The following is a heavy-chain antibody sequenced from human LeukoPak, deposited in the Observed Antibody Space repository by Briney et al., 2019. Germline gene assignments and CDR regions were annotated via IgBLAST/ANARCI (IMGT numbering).Heavy chain of an antibody. CDR3: ARARPPKIVVVPAAPRTGLAFDI. J-gene: IGHJ3*02. Sequence: SETLSLTCTVSGGSISSGGYYWSWIRQPPGKGLEWIGYIYHSGSTYYNPSLKSRVTISVDRSKNQFSLKLSSVTAADTAVYYCARARPPKIVVVPAAPRTGLAFDIWGQGTMVTVSS. CDR2: IYHSGST. CDR1: GGSISSGGYY. D-gene: IGHD2-2*01. V-gene: IGHV4-30-2*01.